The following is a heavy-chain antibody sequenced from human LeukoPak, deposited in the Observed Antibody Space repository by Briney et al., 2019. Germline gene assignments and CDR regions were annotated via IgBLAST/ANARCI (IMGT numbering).Heavy chain of an antibody. V-gene: IGHV1-8*01. CDR2: MNPNSGNI. D-gene: IGHD3-10*01. CDR1: GYTFSNYE. CDR3: ARPKPMARGRWFDP. J-gene: IGHJ5*02. Sequence: ASVKVSCKASGYTFSNYEINWVRQATGQGLEWMGWMNPNSGNIGYAQKFQGRVTMTWNTSISTAYVELSSLRSEGTAVYYCARPKPMARGRWFDPWGQGTLVTVSS.